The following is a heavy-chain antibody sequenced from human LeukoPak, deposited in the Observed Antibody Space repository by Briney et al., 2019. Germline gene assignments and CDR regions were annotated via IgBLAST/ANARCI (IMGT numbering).Heavy chain of an antibody. J-gene: IGHJ5*02. V-gene: IGHV4-59*01. CDR3: ARGSHLWSGYYGWFDP. D-gene: IGHD3-3*01. Sequence: SETLSLTCTVSGGPISSYYWSWIRQPPGKGLEWIGYIYYSGSTNYNPSLKSRVTISVDTSKNQFSLKLSSVTAADTAVYYCARGSHLWSGYYGWFDPWGQGTLVTVSS. CDR2: IYYSGST. CDR1: GGPISSYY.